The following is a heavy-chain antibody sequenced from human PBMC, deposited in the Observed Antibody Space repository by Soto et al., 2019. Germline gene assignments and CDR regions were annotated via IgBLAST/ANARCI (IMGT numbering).Heavy chain of an antibody. J-gene: IGHJ4*02. CDR1: GYTFTKYG. D-gene: IGHD6-13*01. CDR2: INAYNGNT. V-gene: IGHV1-18*01. Sequence: ASVKVSCKASGYTFTKYGISWVRQAPGQGLEWMGWINAYNGNTNYAEKLQGRVTMTTDTSTSTVYMELRSLRSDDTAVYFCARPPGYSTSWSQDLDYGGQETLVTVSS. CDR3: ARPPGYSTSWSQDLDY.